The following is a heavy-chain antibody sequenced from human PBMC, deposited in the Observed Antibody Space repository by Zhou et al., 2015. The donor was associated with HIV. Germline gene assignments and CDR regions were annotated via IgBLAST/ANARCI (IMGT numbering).Heavy chain of an antibody. J-gene: IGHJ6*03. CDR3: ARDVFPGYSSGWFNEFGYYYYYMDV. CDR1: GYTFTSYG. CDR2: ISAYNGNT. Sequence: QVQLVQSGAEVKKPGASVKVSCKASGYTFTSYGISWVRQAPGQGLEWMGWISAYNGNTNYAQKLQGRVTMTTDTSTSTAYMELRSLRSDDTAVYYCARDVFPGYSSGWFNEFGYYYYYMDVWGKGTTVTVSS. V-gene: IGHV1-18*01. D-gene: IGHD6-19*01.